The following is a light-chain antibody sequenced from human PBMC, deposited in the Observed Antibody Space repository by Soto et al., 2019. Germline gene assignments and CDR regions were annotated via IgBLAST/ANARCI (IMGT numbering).Light chain of an antibody. CDR1: QSVSSY. CDR3: QQRSHWPT. Sequence: EIELTQSPATLSLSPGEIATLSCRASQSVSSYLAWYQQKPGQAPRLLIYDASNGATGIPAMFSGGWSGTYFTLISSSQAHEVVAVYYCQQRSHWPTFGPGTKVDIK. J-gene: IGKJ3*01. CDR2: DAS. V-gene: IGKV3-11*01.